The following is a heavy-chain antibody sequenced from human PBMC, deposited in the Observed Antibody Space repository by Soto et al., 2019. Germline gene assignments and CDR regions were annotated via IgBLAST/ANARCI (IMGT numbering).Heavy chain of an antibody. Sequence: SETLSLTCAVSGYSISSSHWWGWIRQPPGKGLEWIGYIYYSGSTYYNPSLKSRVTMSVDTSKNQFSLEVSSVTAVDTAVYYCARSYRDYGMDVWGQGTTVTVSS. CDR2: IYYSGST. CDR3: ARSYRDYGMDV. J-gene: IGHJ6*02. D-gene: IGHD5-18*01. V-gene: IGHV4-28*01. CDR1: GYSISSSHW.